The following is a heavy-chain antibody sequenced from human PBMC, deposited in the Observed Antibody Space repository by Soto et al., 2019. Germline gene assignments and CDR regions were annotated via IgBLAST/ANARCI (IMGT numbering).Heavy chain of an antibody. Sequence: ASVKVSCKASGYTFTGYYMHWVRQAPGQGLEWMGWINPNSGGTNYAQKFQGRVTMTRDTSISTAYMELSRLRSDDTAVYYCAREYSSGFLPSDYWGPGTLVTVSS. CDR2: INPNSGGT. D-gene: IGHD6-19*01. J-gene: IGHJ4*02. CDR1: GYTFTGYY. CDR3: AREYSSGFLPSDY. V-gene: IGHV1-2*02.